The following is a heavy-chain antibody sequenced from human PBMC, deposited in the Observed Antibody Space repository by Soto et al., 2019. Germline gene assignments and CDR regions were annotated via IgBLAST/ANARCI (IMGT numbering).Heavy chain of an antibody. CDR1: GFTVSSNY. J-gene: IGHJ5*02. V-gene: IGHV3-66*01. CDR2: IYSGGST. Sequence: GGSLRLSCAASGFTVSSNYMSWVRQAPGKGLEWVSVIYSGGSTYYADSVKGRFTISRDNSKNTLYLQMNSLRAEDTAVYYCARGGTVSSSWYGGRNWFDPWGQGTLVTVSS. CDR3: ARGGTVSSSWYGGRNWFDP. D-gene: IGHD6-13*01.